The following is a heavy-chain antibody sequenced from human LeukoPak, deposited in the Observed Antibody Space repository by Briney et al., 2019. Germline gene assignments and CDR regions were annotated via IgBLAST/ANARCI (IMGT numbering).Heavy chain of an antibody. J-gene: IGHJ4*02. CDR2: IYYTGST. CDR1: GGSINTYF. Sequence: PSETLSLTCTVSGGSINTYFWAWIRQPPGRGLEWIGNIYYTGSTNYTPSLKSRVTISQSKNHFSLKLNSVTAADTAVYYCATHRGDSSSWFDFDSWGQGTLVTVSS. CDR3: ATHRGDSSSWFDFDS. D-gene: IGHD6-13*01. V-gene: IGHV4-59*08.